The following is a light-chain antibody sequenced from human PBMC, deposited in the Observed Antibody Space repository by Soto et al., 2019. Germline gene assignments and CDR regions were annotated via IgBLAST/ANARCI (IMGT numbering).Light chain of an antibody. CDR2: DAS. V-gene: IGKV1-5*01. CDR3: QQYNTYPLT. CDR1: QSISGW. Sequence: DIQITLSPSTLSASLGDRVTIACRASQSISGWLAWYQQTPGKAPKVLIYDASSLESGVPSRFSGSGSGTEFSLTISSLQPDDFATYYCQQYNTYPLTFGQGTKVDIK. J-gene: IGKJ1*01.